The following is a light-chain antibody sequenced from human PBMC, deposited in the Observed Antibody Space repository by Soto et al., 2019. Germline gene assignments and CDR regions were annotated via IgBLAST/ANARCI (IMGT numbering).Light chain of an antibody. CDR2: ANS. Sequence: QAVLTQPPSVSGAPGQRITISCTGSSSNFGAGYDVHWYQQLPGTAPKLLIYANSNRPSGVPDRFSGSKSGTSASLAITGLQAEDEADYYCSSYTSSSTPYVFGTGTKVTVL. J-gene: IGLJ1*01. CDR1: SSNFGAGYD. V-gene: IGLV1-40*01. CDR3: SSYTSSSTPYV.